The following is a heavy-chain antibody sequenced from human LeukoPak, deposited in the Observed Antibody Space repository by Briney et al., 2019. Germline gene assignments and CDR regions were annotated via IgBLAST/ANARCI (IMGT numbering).Heavy chain of an antibody. D-gene: IGHD1-1*01. CDR1: GYTFTSYG. CDR2: ISAYNGNT. Sequence: ASVKVSCKASGYTFTSYGISWVRQAPGQGLEWMGWISAYNGNTNYAQKLQGRVTMTTDTSTSTAYMELRSLRSDDTAVYYCARDPPKLTGYNWFDPWGQGTLVTVSS. J-gene: IGHJ5*02. V-gene: IGHV1-18*01. CDR3: ARDPPKLTGYNWFDP.